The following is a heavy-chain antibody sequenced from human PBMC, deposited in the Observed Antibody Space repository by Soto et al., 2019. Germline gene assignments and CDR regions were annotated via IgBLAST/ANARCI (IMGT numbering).Heavy chain of an antibody. CDR2: ISGYNGDT. V-gene: IGHV1-18*04. Sequence: ASVKVSCKASVYTFTSYGISWVRQAPGQGREWMGWISGYNGDTNYAQKFQGRVSMTIDTSTTTAYMELRSLTSDDTAVYYCAKNGQPPYYYYGLDVWG. CDR3: AKNGQPPYYYYGLDV. J-gene: IGHJ6*02. D-gene: IGHD2-8*01. CDR1: VYTFTSYG.